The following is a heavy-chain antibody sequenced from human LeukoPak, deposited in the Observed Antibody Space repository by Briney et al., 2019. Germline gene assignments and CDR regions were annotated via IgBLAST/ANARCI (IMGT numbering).Heavy chain of an antibody. Sequence: KASETLSLTCTVSGYSISSGYYWGWIRQPPGKGLEWMGTIYHSGSTYYNPSLKSRVTISVDTSKNQFSLKLSSVTAADTAVHYCAKTVTVTTSAFDIWGQGTMVTVSS. J-gene: IGHJ3*02. CDR2: IYHSGST. V-gene: IGHV4-38-2*02. D-gene: IGHD4-17*01. CDR1: GYSISSGYY. CDR3: AKTVTVTTSAFDI.